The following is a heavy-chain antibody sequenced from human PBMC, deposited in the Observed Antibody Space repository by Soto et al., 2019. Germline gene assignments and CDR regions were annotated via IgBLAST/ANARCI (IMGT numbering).Heavy chain of an antibody. D-gene: IGHD3-9*01. CDR3: ARSLRHFDWVFFDY. CDR2: VYYSGST. CDR1: GGSISSYF. Sequence: QVHLQESGPGLVKPSETLSLTCNVSGGSISSYFWNWIRQPPGKGLEWIGYVYYSGSTNYNPSLKRRVTISVDPSKNHFSLRLSSVTAADKALYYCARSLRHFDWVFFDYWGQGTLVTVSS. J-gene: IGHJ4*02. V-gene: IGHV4-59*01.